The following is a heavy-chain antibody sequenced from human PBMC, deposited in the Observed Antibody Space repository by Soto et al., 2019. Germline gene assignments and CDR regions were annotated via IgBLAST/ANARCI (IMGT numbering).Heavy chain of an antibody. D-gene: IGHD3-22*01. V-gene: IGHV3-9*01. Sequence: GGSLRLSCAASGFTFDDYAMHWVRQAPGKGLEWVSGISWNSGSIGYADSVKGRFTISRDNAKNSLYLQMNSLRAEDTAVYYCARGNYDNSGYYDDAFDIWGQGTMVTVSS. CDR1: GFTFDDYA. CDR3: ARGNYDNSGYYDDAFDI. J-gene: IGHJ3*02. CDR2: ISWNSGSI.